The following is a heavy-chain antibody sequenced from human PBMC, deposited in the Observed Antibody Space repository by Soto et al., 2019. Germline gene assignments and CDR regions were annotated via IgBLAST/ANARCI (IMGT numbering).Heavy chain of an antibody. J-gene: IGHJ3*02. Sequence: QVQLVHSGAEVKKPGSSVKVSCKASGGTFSSYTISWVRQAPGQGLEWMGRIIPILGIANYAQKFQGRVTITADKSTSTAYMELSSLRSEDTAVYYCASILELGELSEDAFDIWGQGTMVTVSS. V-gene: IGHV1-69*02. D-gene: IGHD3-16*02. CDR2: IIPILGIA. CDR3: ASILELGELSEDAFDI. CDR1: GGTFSSYT.